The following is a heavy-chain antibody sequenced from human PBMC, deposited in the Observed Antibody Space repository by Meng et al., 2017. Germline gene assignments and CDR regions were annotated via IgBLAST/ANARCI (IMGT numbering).Heavy chain of an antibody. Sequence: SVKVSCKASGGTFSSYAISWVRQAPGQGLEWMGGIIPIFGTANYAQKFQGRVTITADDSKSTAYMELSSLRTEDTAVYYCARDIRAYYYDSSGHYYYHGMDVWGQGTTVTVSS. D-gene: IGHD3-22*01. V-gene: IGHV1-69*13. CDR2: IIPIFGTA. CDR1: GGTFSSYA. CDR3: ARDIRAYYYDSSGHYYYHGMDV. J-gene: IGHJ6*02.